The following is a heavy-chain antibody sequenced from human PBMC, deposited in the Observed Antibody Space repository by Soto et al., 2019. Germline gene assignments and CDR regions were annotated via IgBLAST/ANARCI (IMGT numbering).Heavy chain of an antibody. Sequence: QVQLVESGGGVVQPGRSLRLSCAASGFIFNTYDMHWVRQAPGKGLEWVAVISYDGSNKYYADSVKGRLTISRDNSKKMLYLQMNSLRPKETAVYYCAKGQDCSSTSCYFYYDGMDVWREGTKVAV. CDR1: GFIFNTYD. CDR3: AKGQDCSSTSCYFYYDGMDV. CDR2: ISYDGSNK. V-gene: IGHV3-30*18. D-gene: IGHD2-2*01. J-gene: IGHJ6*02.